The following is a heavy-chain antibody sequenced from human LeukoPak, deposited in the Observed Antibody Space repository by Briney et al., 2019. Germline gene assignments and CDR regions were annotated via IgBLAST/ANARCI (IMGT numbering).Heavy chain of an antibody. CDR2: IYSGGST. J-gene: IGHJ5*02. V-gene: IGHV3-66*02. CDR3: ASRVARGKGNWFDP. CDR1: GFTVSSNY. Sequence: GGSLRLSCAASGFTVSSNYMSWVRQAPGKGLEWVSIIYSGGSTYYADSVKGRFTISRDNSKNTLYLQMNSLRAEDTAVYYCASRVARGKGNWFDPWGQGTLVTVSS. D-gene: IGHD2-15*01.